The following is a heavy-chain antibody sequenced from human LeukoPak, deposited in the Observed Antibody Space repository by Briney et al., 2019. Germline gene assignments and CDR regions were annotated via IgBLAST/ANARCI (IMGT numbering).Heavy chain of an antibody. J-gene: IGHJ3*02. V-gene: IGHV3-53*01. D-gene: IGHD5-24*01. CDR2: IYSGGSS. Sequence: GGSLRLSCAASGFTVATNYMSWVRQAPGKGLEGVSVIYSGGSSYYADSVQGRFTISRDNSKNTLYLQMHSLRAEDTAVYYCARHSTMASGPFDIWGQGTMVTVSS. CDR1: GFTVATNY. CDR3: ARHSTMASGPFDI.